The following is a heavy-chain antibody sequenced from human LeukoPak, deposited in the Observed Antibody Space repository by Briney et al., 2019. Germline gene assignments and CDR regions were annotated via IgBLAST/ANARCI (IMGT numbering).Heavy chain of an antibody. J-gene: IGHJ4*02. Sequence: SVKVSCKASGGTFSSYAISWVRQAPGQGLEWMGGIISIFGTANYAQKFQGRVTITADESTSTAYMELSSLRSEDTAVYYCARETAVAGTFNYWGQGTLVTVSS. V-gene: IGHV1-69*13. CDR2: IISIFGTA. CDR1: GGTFSSYA. D-gene: IGHD6-19*01. CDR3: ARETAVAGTFNY.